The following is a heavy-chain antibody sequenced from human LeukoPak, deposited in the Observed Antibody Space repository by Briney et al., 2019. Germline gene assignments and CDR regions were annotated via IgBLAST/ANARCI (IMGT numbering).Heavy chain of an antibody. J-gene: IGHJ5*02. CDR1: GGSISSGDYY. CDR3: ARPYYYDSRIDP. V-gene: IGHV4-30-4*01. CDR2: MYYSGST. Sequence: SETLSLTCTVSGGSISSGDYYWSWIRQPPGKGLEWIGYMYYSGSTYYNPSLKSRATISVNTSKNQFSLKLTSVTAADTAVYYCARPYYYDSRIDPWGQGTLVTVSS. D-gene: IGHD3-22*01.